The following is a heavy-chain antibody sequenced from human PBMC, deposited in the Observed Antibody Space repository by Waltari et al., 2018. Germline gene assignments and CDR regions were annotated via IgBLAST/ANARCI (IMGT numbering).Heavy chain of an antibody. V-gene: IGHV4-59*03. J-gene: IGHJ4*02. CDR2: VTFTGHT. D-gene: IGHD7-27*01. Sequence: QVHLQESGPRLVKPSETLSLTCTVPGGSISSHYWSWIRQAPGKELEWIGFVTFTGHTTYNPSLNGRVSRSLDTAKTQFSLNLISVTSADTAVYYCARHAGASFDTWGQGTLVTVSS. CDR1: GGSISSHY. CDR3: ARHAGASFDT.